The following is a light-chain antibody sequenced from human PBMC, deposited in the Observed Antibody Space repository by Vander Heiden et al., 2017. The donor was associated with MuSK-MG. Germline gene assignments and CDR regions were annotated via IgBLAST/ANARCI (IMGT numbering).Light chain of an antibody. J-gene: IGKJ4*01. CDR1: QGISSY. V-gene: IGKV1-8*01. CDR3: KRGYRDPLLT. Sequence: AIRMTQSPSSFSASTGDRVTITCRASQGISSYLAWYQQKPGKAPKLLIYAASTLQSGVPSRFSATGSGTDFTLTSSFLQSEDLATYYCKRGYRDPLLTFDGG. CDR2: AAS.